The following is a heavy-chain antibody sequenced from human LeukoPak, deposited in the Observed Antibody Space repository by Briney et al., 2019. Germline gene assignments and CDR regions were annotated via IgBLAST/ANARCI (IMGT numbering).Heavy chain of an antibody. J-gene: IGHJ4*02. CDR3: ARERESRAYYPY. Sequence: SETLSLTCTVSGGSISGYYWSWIRQSPGKGLEWIGYIHYIGNTNYNPSLKSRVTISVDTSRNQFSLTLRSVTAADTAIYYCARERESRAYYPYWGQGTLVTVSS. D-gene: IGHD3-22*01. CDR2: IHYIGNT. V-gene: IGHV4-59*01. CDR1: GGSISGYY.